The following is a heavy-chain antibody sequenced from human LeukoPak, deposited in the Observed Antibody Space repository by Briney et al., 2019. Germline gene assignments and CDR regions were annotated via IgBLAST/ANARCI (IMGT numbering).Heavy chain of an antibody. CDR2: ISSSSSYI. V-gene: IGHV3-21*01. CDR1: GFTFSSYS. J-gene: IGHJ4*02. CDR3: ARDRRDGYNVLDY. Sequence: AGGSLRLSCAASGFTFSSYSMNWVRQAPGKGLEWVSSISSSSSYIYYADSVKGRFTISRDNAKNSLYLQMNSLRAEDTAVYYCARDRRDGYNVLDYWGQGTLVTVSS. D-gene: IGHD5-24*01.